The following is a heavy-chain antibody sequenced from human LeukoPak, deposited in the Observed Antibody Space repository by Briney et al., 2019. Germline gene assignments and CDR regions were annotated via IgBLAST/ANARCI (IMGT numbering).Heavy chain of an antibody. CDR2: IYHSGST. CDR1: GGSISSGGYS. CDR3: ARGHKRYYDSSGYPSRRHYYYYMDV. D-gene: IGHD3-22*01. V-gene: IGHV4-30-2*01. Sequence: SETLSLTCAVSGGSISSGGYSWSWIRQPPGKGLEWIGYIYHSGSTYYNPSLKSRVTISVDRSKNQFSLKLSSVTAADTAVYYCARGHKRYYDSSGYPSRRHYYYYMDVWGKGTTVTVSS. J-gene: IGHJ6*03.